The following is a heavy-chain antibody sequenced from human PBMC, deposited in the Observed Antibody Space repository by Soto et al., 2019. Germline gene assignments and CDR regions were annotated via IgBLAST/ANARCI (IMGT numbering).Heavy chain of an antibody. CDR3: ARGRAVGSHFGS. V-gene: IGHV3-48*03. CDR1: GFTFSSFE. CDR2: IDTSGSTI. D-gene: IGHD1-26*01. Sequence: LRLSCAASGFTFSSFEFNWVRQAPGKGLEWLSYIDTSGSTIYADSVKGRFTISRDNAKNSLYLQMNSLRAEDSGVYYCARGRAVGSHFGSWGQGTLVTVSS. J-gene: IGHJ4*02.